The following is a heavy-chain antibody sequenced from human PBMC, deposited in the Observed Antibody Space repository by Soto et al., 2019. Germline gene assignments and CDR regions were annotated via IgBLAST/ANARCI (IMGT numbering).Heavy chain of an antibody. Sequence: QVQLVQSGAEVKKPGASVKVSCKASGYTFTSYDINWERQATGQGLEWMGWMNPNSGNTGYAQKFQGRVTMTRNTSISTAYMELSSLRSEDTAVYYCATTRAVIGDYYYGMDVWGQGTTVTVSS. D-gene: IGHD3-16*02. CDR2: MNPNSGNT. CDR3: ATTRAVIGDYYYGMDV. CDR1: GYTFTSYD. V-gene: IGHV1-8*01. J-gene: IGHJ6*02.